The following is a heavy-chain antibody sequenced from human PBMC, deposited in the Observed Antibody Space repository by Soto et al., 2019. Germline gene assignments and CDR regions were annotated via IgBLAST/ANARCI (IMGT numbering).Heavy chain of an antibody. D-gene: IGHD4-17*01. CDR3: ARAGGTTVTGLWHFDS. J-gene: IGHJ4*02. V-gene: IGHV3-33*01. Sequence: GGSLRLSCEASGFTFNTYSMHWVRQPPGKGLEWLAAIWYDGTQKYYADSVKGRFITSRDNSKKTLYLEMNSLRAEDTAVYYCARAGGTTVTGLWHFDSWGQGTLVTVSS. CDR1: GFTFNTYS. CDR2: IWYDGTQK.